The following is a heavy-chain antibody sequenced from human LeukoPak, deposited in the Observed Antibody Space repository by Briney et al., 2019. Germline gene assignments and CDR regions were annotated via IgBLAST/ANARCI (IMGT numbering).Heavy chain of an antibody. J-gene: IGHJ4*02. V-gene: IGHV3-21*01. CDR3: ARLVYDSSGYYYGYFDY. CDR1: GFTFSSYS. CDR2: ISSSSSYI. Sequence: PGGSLRLSCAASGFTFSSYSMNWVRQAPGKGLEWVSSISSSSSYIYYADSVKGRFTISRDNAKNSLYLQMNSLRAEDTAVYYCARLVYDSSGYYYGYFDYWGQGTLVTVSS. D-gene: IGHD3-22*01.